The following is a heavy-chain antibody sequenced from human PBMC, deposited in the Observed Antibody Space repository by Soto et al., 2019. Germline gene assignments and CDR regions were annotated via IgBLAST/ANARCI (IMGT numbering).Heavy chain of an antibody. CDR1: GGTFGSYA. V-gene: IGHV1-69*06. D-gene: IGHD2-2*01. CDR2: IIPIFGTA. J-gene: IGHJ6*04. Sequence: SVKVSCKASGGTFGSYAISWVRQAPGQGLEWMGGIIPIFGTANYAQKFQGRVTITADKSTSTAYIELSSLRSEDTAVYYCARESVDIVVVPAAPQGYYYGMDVWGEGTTVTASS. CDR3: ARESVDIVVVPAAPQGYYYGMDV.